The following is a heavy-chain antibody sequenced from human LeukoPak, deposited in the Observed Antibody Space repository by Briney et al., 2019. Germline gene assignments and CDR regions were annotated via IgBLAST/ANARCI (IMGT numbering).Heavy chain of an antibody. V-gene: IGHV1-69*13. CDR3: ARGYNWNDDRWFDP. D-gene: IGHD1-1*01. J-gene: IGHJ5*02. Sequence: SVKVSCKAPGGTFSSYAISWVRQAPGQGLEWMGGIIPIFGTANYAQKFQGRVTITADESTSTAYMELSSLRSEDTAVYYCARGYNWNDDRWFDPWGQGTLVTVSS. CDR1: GGTFSSYA. CDR2: IIPIFGTA.